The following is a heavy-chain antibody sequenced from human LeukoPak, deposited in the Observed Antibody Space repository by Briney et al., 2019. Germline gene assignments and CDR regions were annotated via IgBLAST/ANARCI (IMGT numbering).Heavy chain of an antibody. Sequence: AGGSLRLSCAASGFTVSSNYMNWVRQAPGKGLEWVSVIYNGGETYYAGSVKGRFTFSRDNSKNTLYLQMNNLRAEDTAVYYCARDQPIAYWGQGTLVTVSS. CDR3: ARDQPIAY. J-gene: IGHJ4*02. V-gene: IGHV3-66*01. CDR1: GFTVSSNY. CDR2: IYNGGET. D-gene: IGHD3-22*01.